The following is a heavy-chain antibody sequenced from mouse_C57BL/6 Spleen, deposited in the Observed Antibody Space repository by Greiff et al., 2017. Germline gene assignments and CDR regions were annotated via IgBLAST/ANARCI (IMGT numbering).Heavy chain of an antibody. J-gene: IGHJ3*01. CDR2: INPSNGGT. CDR3: ARGGTYYSIAWFAY. V-gene: IGHV1-53*01. CDR1: GYTFTSYW. D-gene: IGHD2-5*01. Sequence: QVQLQQPGTELVKPGASVKLSCKASGYTFTSYWMHWVKQRPGQGLEWIGNINPSNGGTNYNEKFKSKATLTVDTSSSTAYMQLRSLTSADSAVDYCARGGTYYSIAWFAYWGQGTLVTVSA.